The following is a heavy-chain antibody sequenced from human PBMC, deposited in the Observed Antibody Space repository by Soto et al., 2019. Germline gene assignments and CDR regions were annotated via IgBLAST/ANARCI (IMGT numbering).Heavy chain of an antibody. Sequence: EVQLVESGGGLVQPGGSLRVSCAASGFSVSDYHMDWVRQGPGTGLEWVGRSRKKANSYTKEYAASVRGRFTILSDESNNLLYLQMHSLKAEDTAVYFCCRGVDGGADNWFGPWGQGSLVTVSS. CDR3: CRGVDGGADNWFGP. V-gene: IGHV3-72*01. J-gene: IGHJ5*02. CDR2: SRKKANSYTK. D-gene: IGHD2-21*01. CDR1: GFSVSDYH.